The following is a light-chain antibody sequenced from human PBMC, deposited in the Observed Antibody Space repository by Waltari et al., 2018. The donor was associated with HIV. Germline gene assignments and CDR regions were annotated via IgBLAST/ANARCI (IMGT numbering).Light chain of an antibody. Sequence: SSELTQDPAVSVALGQTVRITCQGDTLITYYATWYQQKPGQAPLLVMYGKNNRPSGIPDRFSGSTSGNTASLTITGTQAEDEADYYCSSRDNSGNHVVFGGGTKLTVL. V-gene: IGLV3-19*01. CDR2: GKN. CDR3: SSRDNSGNHVV. J-gene: IGLJ2*01. CDR1: TLITYY.